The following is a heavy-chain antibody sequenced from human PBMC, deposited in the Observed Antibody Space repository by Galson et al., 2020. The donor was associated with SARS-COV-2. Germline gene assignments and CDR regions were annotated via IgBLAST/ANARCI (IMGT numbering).Heavy chain of an antibody. CDR1: GFSFAKYA. V-gene: IGHV3-30*03. Sequence: GGSLRLSCAGSGFSFAKYAMHWVRQAPGKGLEWLSVISYDGSNTYYADSVTGRLTISRDGSNNTMYLHMNSLTTGDTAIYYCASARGLFGVVTRAALDVWGQGTTVAVSS. J-gene: IGHJ6*01. CDR2: ISYDGSNT. CDR3: ASARGLFGVVTRAALDV. D-gene: IGHD3-3*01.